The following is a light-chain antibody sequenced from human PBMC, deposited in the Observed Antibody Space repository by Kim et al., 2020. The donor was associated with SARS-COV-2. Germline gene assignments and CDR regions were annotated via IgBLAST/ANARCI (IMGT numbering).Light chain of an antibody. CDR2: GAS. CDR1: QSVSSSY. CDR3: QQYGSSPIP. J-gene: IGKJ5*01. V-gene: IGKV3-20*01. Sequence: EIVLTQSPGTLSLSPGERATLSCRASQSVSSSYLAWYQQKPGQAPRLLIYGASSRATGIPDRFSGSGSGTDFTLTISRLEPEDFAVYYCQQYGSSPIPFGQGTRWRLN.